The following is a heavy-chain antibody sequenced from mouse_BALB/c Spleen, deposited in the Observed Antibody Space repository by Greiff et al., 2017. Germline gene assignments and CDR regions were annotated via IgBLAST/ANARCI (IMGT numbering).Heavy chain of an antibody. D-gene: IGHD3-3*01. V-gene: IGHV2-9-2*01. CDR3: VRDGDRYCAMDD. Sequence: VQLQESGPGLVAPAQCLSISCTVSGFSLTSYDITWIRQPPGKGLEWLGVIWTGGGTNYNSAFMSRLSISKDNSKSQVFLKMNSLQTDDTAIYYCVRDGDRYCAMDDWGEGTTVTVSS. J-gene: IGHJ4*01. CDR1: GFSLTSYD. CDR2: IWTGGGT.